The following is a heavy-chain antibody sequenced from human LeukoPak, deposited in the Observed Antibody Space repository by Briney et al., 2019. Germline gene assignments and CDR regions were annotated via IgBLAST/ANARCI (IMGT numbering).Heavy chain of an antibody. CDR3: ARANLKSYYYYYGMDV. Sequence: SETLSLTCTVSGGSISSYYWSWIRQPPGKGLEWIGYIYYSGSTNYNPSLKSRVTISVDTSKNQFSLKLSSVTAADTAVYYCARANLKSYYYYYGMDVWGQGTTVTVSS. CDR2: IYYSGST. V-gene: IGHV4-59*01. CDR1: GGSISSYY. J-gene: IGHJ6*02.